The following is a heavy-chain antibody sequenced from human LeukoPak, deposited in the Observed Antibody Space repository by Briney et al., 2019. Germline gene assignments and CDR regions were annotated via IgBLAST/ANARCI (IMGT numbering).Heavy chain of an antibody. V-gene: IGHV3-30*02. D-gene: IGHD3-22*01. CDR1: GFTFRNSD. J-gene: IGHJ4*02. CDR3: AKDQSGGYYKTFDY. Sequence: PGGSLRLSCAASGFTFRNSDMHWVRQAPGKGPEWVAFIQADGGNKYYADSVKGRFTISRDNSKNTLYLQMNSLRAEDTAVYYCAKDQSGGYYKTFDYWGQGTLVTVSS. CDR2: IQADGGNK.